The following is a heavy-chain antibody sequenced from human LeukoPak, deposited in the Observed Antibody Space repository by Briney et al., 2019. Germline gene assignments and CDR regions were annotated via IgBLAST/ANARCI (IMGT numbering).Heavy chain of an antibody. CDR3: ARGPRYCSSTSCYWGFDP. D-gene: IGHD2-2*01. Sequence: ASVKVSCKASGYTFTSYDINWVRRATGQGLEWMGWMNPNSGNTGYAQKFQGGVTMTRNTSISTAYMELSSLRSEDTAVYYCARGPRYCSSTSCYWGFDPWGQGTLVTVSS. CDR2: MNPNSGNT. V-gene: IGHV1-8*01. CDR1: GYTFTSYD. J-gene: IGHJ5*02.